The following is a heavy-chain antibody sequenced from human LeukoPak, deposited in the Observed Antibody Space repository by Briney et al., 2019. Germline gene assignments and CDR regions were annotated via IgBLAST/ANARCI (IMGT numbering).Heavy chain of an antibody. J-gene: IGHJ4*02. CDR1: GGSISSSSYY. V-gene: IGHV4-39*01. CDR3: GRQRRIAAAGPIFRAPDY. D-gene: IGHD6-13*01. CDR2: IYYSRST. Sequence: SETLSLTCTVSGGSISSSSYYWGWIRQPPGKGLESIGSIYYSRSTYYNPSLKRRVTISVDTSNNQYSLKLISVRAADTAVYYCGRQRRIAAAGPIFRAPDYWGQGTLVTVSS.